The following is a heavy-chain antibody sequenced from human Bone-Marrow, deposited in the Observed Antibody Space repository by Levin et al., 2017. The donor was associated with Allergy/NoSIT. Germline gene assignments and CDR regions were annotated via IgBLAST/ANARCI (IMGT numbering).Heavy chain of an antibody. CDR1: GFTFSNFG. CDR2: VWYDESNK. J-gene: IGHJ5*02. CDR3: ARDPSPYSNYVANWFDH. D-gene: IGHD4-11*01. V-gene: IGHV3-33*01. Sequence: GGSLRLSCEASGFTFSNFGLHWVRQAPGKGPEWVAVVWYDESNKYYADSVNGRFTISRDNSKNTLYLQMNGLRVEDTAIYYCARDPSPYSNYVANWFDHWGQGTLVTVSS.